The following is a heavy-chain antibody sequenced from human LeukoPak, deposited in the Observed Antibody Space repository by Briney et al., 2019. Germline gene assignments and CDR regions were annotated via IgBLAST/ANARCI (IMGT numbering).Heavy chain of an antibody. D-gene: IGHD6-13*01. Sequence: ASVKVSCKASGYTFTGYYMHWVRQAPGQGLEWMGWINPNSGGTNYAQKFQGRVTMTRDTSISTAYMELSRLRSDDTAVYYCAREPLLSAAEYDYWGQGTLVTVSS. CDR2: INPNSGGT. CDR3: AREPLLSAAEYDY. CDR1: GYTFTGYY. J-gene: IGHJ4*02. V-gene: IGHV1-2*02.